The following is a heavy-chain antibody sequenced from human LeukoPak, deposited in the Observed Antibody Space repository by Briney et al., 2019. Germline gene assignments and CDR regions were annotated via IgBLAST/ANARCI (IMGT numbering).Heavy chain of an antibody. Sequence: GGSLRLSCAASGFTFSSYGMHWVRQAPGKGLEWISYIRSNINSIYYTDSVKGRFTISTDSAKNSLYLQMNSLRDEDTAVYYCARDRDWAFDYWGQGILVTVSS. V-gene: IGHV3-48*02. CDR3: ARDRDWAFDY. J-gene: IGHJ4*02. CDR1: GFTFSSYG. D-gene: IGHD3-9*01. CDR2: IRSNINSI.